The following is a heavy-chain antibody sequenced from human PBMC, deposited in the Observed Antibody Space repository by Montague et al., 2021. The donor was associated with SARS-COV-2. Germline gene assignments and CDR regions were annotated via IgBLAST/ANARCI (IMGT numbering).Heavy chain of an antibody. CDR2: IYSGGST. J-gene: IGHJ6*02. Sequence: SLRLSCAASGFTVSGNYMSWVRQAPGKGLEWVSVIYSGGSTYYADSVKGRFTISRDNSKNTLYLQMNSLRAEDTAVYYCARDQRSWSFEAWRPTGYYYGMDVWGQGTTVTVSS. CDR3: ARDQRSWSFEAWRPTGYYYGMDV. CDR1: GFTVSGNY. V-gene: IGHV3-66*01. D-gene: IGHD6-13*01.